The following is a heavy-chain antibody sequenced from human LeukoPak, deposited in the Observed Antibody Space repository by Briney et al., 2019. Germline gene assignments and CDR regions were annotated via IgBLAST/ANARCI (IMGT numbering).Heavy chain of an antibody. CDR2: MNPNSGNT. Sequence: GASVKVSCKASGYTFTSYDINWVRQATGQGLEWMGWMNPNSGNTGYAQKFQGRVTITTDESTSTAYMELSSLRSEDTAVYYCASSGRGVIITDAFDIWGQGTMVTVSS. CDR3: ASSGRGVIITDAFDI. CDR1: GYTFTSYD. J-gene: IGHJ3*02. D-gene: IGHD3-10*01. V-gene: IGHV1-8*01.